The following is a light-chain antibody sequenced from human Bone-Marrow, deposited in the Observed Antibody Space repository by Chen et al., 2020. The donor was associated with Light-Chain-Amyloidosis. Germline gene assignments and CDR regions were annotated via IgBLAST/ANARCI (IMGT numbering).Light chain of an antibody. J-gene: IGLJ2*01. CDR3: QSADSSGTYEVI. V-gene: IGLV3-25*03. CDR1: DLPTEY. Sequence: SYELTQPPSVSVSPGQTARITCPGDDLPTEYAYWYQQKPGQAPVLVIHRDTERPSGISERFSGSSSGTTATLTISGVHAEDEADYHCQSADSSGTYEVIFGGGTKLTVL. CDR2: RDT.